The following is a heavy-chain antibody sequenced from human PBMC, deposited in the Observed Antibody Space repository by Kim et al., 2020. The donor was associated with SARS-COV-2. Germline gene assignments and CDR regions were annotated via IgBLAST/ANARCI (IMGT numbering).Heavy chain of an antibody. V-gene: IGHV3-7*03. D-gene: IGHD3-10*01. CDR3: ARDGSGSYYHY. CDR1: GFTFTTYW. Sequence: GGSLRLSCAASGFTFTTYWMSWVRQAPGKGLEWVANIKQDESEKNYVDSVKGRFTISRDNTKNSLYPQMNSLRPEDTAVYYCARDGSGSYYHYWGQGILVTVSS. J-gene: IGHJ4*02. CDR2: IKQDESEK.